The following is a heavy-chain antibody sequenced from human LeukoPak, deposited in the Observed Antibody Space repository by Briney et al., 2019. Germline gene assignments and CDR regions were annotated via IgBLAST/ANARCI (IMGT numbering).Heavy chain of an antibody. CDR2: IYYSGST. J-gene: IGHJ2*01. CDR3: ARHRPLDDSSGYYRGWYFDL. D-gene: IGHD3-22*01. Sequence: SETLSLTCTVSGGSISSYYWSWIRQPPGKRLEWIGYIYYSGSTNYNPSLKSRVTISVDTSKNQFSLKLSSVTAADTAVYYCARHRPLDDSSGYYRGWYFDLWGRGTLVTVSS. CDR1: GGSISSYY. V-gene: IGHV4-59*08.